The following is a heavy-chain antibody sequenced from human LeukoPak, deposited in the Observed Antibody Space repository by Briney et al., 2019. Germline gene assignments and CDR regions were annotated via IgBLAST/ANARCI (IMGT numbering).Heavy chain of an antibody. CDR2: ISYDGSNK. CDR3: ARGGTTVTNLDY. CDR1: GFTFSSYA. J-gene: IGHJ4*02. V-gene: IGHV3-30-3*01. D-gene: IGHD4-11*01. Sequence: TGGSLRLSCAASGFTFSSYAMHWVRQAPGKGLEWVAVISYDGSNKYYADSVKGRFTISRDNSKNTLYLQMNSLRAEDTAVYYCARGGTTVTNLDYWGQGTLVTVSS.